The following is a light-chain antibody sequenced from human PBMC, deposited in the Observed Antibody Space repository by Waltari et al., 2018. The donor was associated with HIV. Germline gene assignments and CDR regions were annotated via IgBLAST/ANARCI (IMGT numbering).Light chain of an antibody. J-gene: IGLJ2*01. Sequence: SVLTQAPSASGTPGQKVTISCSGSSSNIGSNSVFWYQQLPGAAPKLLIYRDTQRPSGVPDRFSGSKSGTSASLAISGLRSEDEAVYSCATWDDSLNGVLFGGGTNLNVL. CDR3: ATWDDSLNGVL. CDR2: RDT. CDR1: SSNIGSNS. V-gene: IGLV1-47*01.